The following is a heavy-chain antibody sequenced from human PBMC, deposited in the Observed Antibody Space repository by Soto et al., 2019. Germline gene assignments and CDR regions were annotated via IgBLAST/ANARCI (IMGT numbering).Heavy chain of an antibody. CDR3: ARDQEPSTLYYDYYYMDV. CDR2: INPSGGST. J-gene: IGHJ6*03. CDR1: GYTFTSYY. Sequence: GASVKVSCKASGYTFTSYYVDWVRRAPGQGLEWMGIINPSGGSTSYAQKFQGRVTMTRDTSTSTVYMEVSGLRSEDTAVYYCARDQEPSTLYYDYYYMDVWGKGTTVTVSS. V-gene: IGHV1-46*03.